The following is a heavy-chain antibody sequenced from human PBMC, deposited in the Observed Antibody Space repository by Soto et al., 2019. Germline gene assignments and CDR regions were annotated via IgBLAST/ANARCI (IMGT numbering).Heavy chain of an antibody. CDR3: ANLAGQLYYYYGMDV. CDR2: INHSGST. CDR1: GGSFSGYY. Sequence: PSETLSLTCAVYGGSFSGYYWSWIRQPPGKGLEWIGEINHSGSTNYNPSLKSRVTISVDTSKNQFSLKLSSVTAADTAVYYCANLAGQLYYYYGMDVWGQGTTVTSP. V-gene: IGHV4-34*01. D-gene: IGHD6-13*01. J-gene: IGHJ6*02.